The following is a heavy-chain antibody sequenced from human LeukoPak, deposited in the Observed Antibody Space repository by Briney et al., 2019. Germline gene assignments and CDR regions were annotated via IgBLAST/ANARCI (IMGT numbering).Heavy chain of an antibody. D-gene: IGHD3-16*01. CDR1: GYTFPSYF. J-gene: IGHJ4*02. CDR2: INPTGGST. V-gene: IGHV1-46*01. CDR3: ARASNQYEVGVDYVY. Sequence: ASVKVSCKASGYTFPSYFMHWVRQAPGQGLEWMGIINPTGGSTTYAQKFQGRVTMTRDTSTSTVYMELSSLRSDDTAVYYCARASNQYEVGVDYVYWGQGTLVTVSS.